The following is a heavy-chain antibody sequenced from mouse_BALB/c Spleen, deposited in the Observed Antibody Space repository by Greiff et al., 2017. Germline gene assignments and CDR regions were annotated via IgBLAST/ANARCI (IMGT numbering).Heavy chain of an antibody. CDR3: ARDSLSYAMDY. CDR2: IRNKANGYTT. V-gene: IGHV7-3*02. CDR1: GFTFTDYY. D-gene: IGHD6-2*01. Sequence: EVKLMESGGGLVQPGGSLRLSCATSGFTFTDYYMSWVRQPPGKALEWLGFIRNKANGYTTEYSASVKGRFTISRDNSQSILYLQMNTLRAEDSATYYCARDSLSYAMDYWGQGTSVTVSS. J-gene: IGHJ4*01.